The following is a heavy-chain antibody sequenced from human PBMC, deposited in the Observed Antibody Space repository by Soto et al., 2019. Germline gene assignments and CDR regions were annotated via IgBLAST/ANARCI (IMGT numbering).Heavy chain of an antibody. Sequence: QVQLVQSGAEVKKPGASVKVSCKASGYTFTSYDINWVRQATGQGLEWMGWMNPNSGNTGYAQKFQGRATMTTNTSIRRAYMELSSLRSEDTAVYYCARRGYSSSWYYYYYYGMDVWGQGTTVTVSS. V-gene: IGHV1-8*01. D-gene: IGHD6-13*01. CDR3: ARRGYSSSWYYYYYYGMDV. CDR2: MNPNSGNT. CDR1: GYTFTSYD. J-gene: IGHJ6*02.